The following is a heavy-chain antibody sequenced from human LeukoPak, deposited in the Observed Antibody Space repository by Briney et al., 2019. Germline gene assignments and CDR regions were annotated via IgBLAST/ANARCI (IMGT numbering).Heavy chain of an antibody. CDR1: GYSISSGYY. CDR2: IYHSGGT. CDR3: ASYRSSWYDYFDY. V-gene: IGHV4-38-2*02. J-gene: IGHJ4*02. D-gene: IGHD6-13*01. Sequence: PSETLSLTCTVSGYSISSGYYWGWIRQPPGKGLEWIGRIYHSGGTYYNPSRKSRVTISVGMSKNQFSLKLSSLTAADTAVYYCASYRSSWYDYFDYWGQGTLVTVSS.